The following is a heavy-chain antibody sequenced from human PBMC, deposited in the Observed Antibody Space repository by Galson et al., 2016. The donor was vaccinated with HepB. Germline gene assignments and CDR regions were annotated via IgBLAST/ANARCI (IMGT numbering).Heavy chain of an antibody. CDR1: GGSISSGSYY. CDR3: ARRVVRATSEYFDY. J-gene: IGHJ4*02. V-gene: IGHV4-39*01. D-gene: IGHD1-26*01. Sequence: ETLSLTCTVSGGSISSGSYYWGWIRQPPGKGLEWIGSIYYSGSTDYNPSLKSRVAISVDTSKNQFSLNLSSVTAADTAVYYCARRVVRATSEYFDYWGQGTLVTVSS. CDR2: IYYSGST.